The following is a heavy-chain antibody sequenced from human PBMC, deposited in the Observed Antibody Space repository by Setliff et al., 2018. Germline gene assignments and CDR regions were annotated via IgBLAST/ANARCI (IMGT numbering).Heavy chain of an antibody. D-gene: IGHD3-9*01. CDR2: ISGGGINT. J-gene: IGHJ4*02. Sequence: GGSLRLSCVASGFTFSNYAINWVRQAPGQGLEWVSGISGGGINTDYADSVKGRFTISRDNAKDTLYLQMNSLRAEDTAVYYCAKDISRTGYYYFDYWGRGTLVTVAS. CDR1: GFTFSNYA. CDR3: AKDISRTGYYYFDY. V-gene: IGHV3-23*01.